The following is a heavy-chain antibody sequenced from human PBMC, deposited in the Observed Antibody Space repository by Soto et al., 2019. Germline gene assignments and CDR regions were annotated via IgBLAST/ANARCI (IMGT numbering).Heavy chain of an antibody. CDR2: TYYRSKWYF. V-gene: IGHV6-1*01. J-gene: IGHJ3*02. D-gene: IGHD2-2*01. Sequence: SHTLSLTCAISGDSVSTNTAAWNLVRQSPSRGLEWLGMTYYRSKWYFDYSVSVKSRITITPDTSKNQFSLHLDSVTPGDTAVYSCTRTRGQLLADAFDIWGLGTMVTVS. CDR3: TRTRGQLLADAFDI. CDR1: GDSVSTNTAA.